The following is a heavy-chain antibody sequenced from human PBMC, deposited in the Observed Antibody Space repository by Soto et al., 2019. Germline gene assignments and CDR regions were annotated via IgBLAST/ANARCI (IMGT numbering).Heavy chain of an antibody. V-gene: IGHV3-30*18. D-gene: IGHD5-18*01. CDR2: ISYDGSNK. CDR1: GFIFSSYG. CDR3: AKGSTAMTYFDY. Sequence: QVQLVESGGGVVQPWRALRLSCAASGFIFSSYGMHWVRQAPGKGLEWVAVISYDGSNKYYADTVKGRFTISRDNSKNTLYLQMNSLRAEDTAVYYCAKGSTAMTYFDYWGQGTLVTVSS. J-gene: IGHJ4*02.